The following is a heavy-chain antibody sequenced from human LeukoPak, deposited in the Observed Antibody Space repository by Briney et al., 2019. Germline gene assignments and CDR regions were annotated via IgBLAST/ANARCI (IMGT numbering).Heavy chain of an antibody. J-gene: IGHJ4*02. Sequence: TGGSLRLSCAASGFTVSAYYMVWVRQAPGKGLQWVSVIYSGGSTYYTDSVKGRFTISRDNSKNTLFLQMNSLRAEDTAVYYCARALNCFGSGNYCYFDSWGQGTLVTVSS. CDR3: ARALNCFGSGNYCYFDS. CDR1: GFTVSAYY. D-gene: IGHD3-10*01. CDR2: IYSGGST. V-gene: IGHV3-53*01.